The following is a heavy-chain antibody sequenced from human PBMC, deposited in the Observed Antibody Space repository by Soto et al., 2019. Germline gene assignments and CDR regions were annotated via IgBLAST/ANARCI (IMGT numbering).Heavy chain of an antibody. CDR3: ARAGNYYYSYYMDV. Sequence: SATLSLTCAVYGGSFSGYYWSWIRQPPGKGLEWIGEINHSGSTNYNPSLKSRVTISVDTSKNQFSLKLSSVTAADTAVYYCARAGNYYYSYYMDVWGKGTTVTVSS. CDR1: GGSFSGYY. CDR2: INHSGST. V-gene: IGHV4-34*01. J-gene: IGHJ6*03.